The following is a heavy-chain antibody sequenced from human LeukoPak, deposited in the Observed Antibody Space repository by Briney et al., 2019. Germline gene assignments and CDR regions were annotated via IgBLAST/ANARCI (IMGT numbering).Heavy chain of an antibody. CDR1: GYTFTSYY. CDR3: ARDVRAYCGGDCHFDY. Sequence: ASVKVSCKVSGYTFTSYYMHWVRQAPGQGLEWMGIINPSGGSTSYAQKFQGRVTMTRDTSTSTVYMELSSLRSEDTAVYYCARDVRAYCGGDCHFDYWGQGTLVTVSS. V-gene: IGHV1-46*01. J-gene: IGHJ4*02. D-gene: IGHD2-21*02. CDR2: INPSGGST.